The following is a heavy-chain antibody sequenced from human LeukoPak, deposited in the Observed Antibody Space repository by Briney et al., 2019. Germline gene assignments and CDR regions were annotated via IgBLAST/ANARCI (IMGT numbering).Heavy chain of an antibody. CDR1: GGTFSSYA. J-gene: IGHJ4*02. D-gene: IGHD3-10*01. Sequence: SVKVSCKASGGTFSSYAISRVRQAPGQGLEWMGGIIPIFGTANYAQKFQGRVTITADESTSTAYMELSSLRSEDTAVYYCARTMVRGYYFDYWGQGTLVTVSS. V-gene: IGHV1-69*01. CDR3: ARTMVRGYYFDY. CDR2: IIPIFGTA.